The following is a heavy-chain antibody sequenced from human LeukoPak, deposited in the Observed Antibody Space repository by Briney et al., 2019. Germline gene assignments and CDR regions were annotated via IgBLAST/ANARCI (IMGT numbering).Heavy chain of an antibody. J-gene: IGHJ4*02. CDR3: ARHFYDSSGYYYHGY. CDR1: GFTFSSYS. D-gene: IGHD3-22*01. CDR2: ISSSSSYI. V-gene: IGHV3-21*01. Sequence: PGGSLRLSCAASGFTFSSYSMNWVRQAPGKGLEWVSSISSSSSYIYYADSVKGRFTISRDNAKNSLYLQMNSLRAEDTAVYYCARHFYDSSGYYYHGYWGQGTLVTVSS.